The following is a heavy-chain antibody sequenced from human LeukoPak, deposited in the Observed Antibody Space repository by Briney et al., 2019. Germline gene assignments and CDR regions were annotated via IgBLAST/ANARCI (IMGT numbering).Heavy chain of an antibody. D-gene: IGHD1-14*01. CDR3: ARQPPQYYGMDV. CDR2: IYTSGST. Sequence: SETLSLTCTVSGGSFSNYYWSWIRQPAGKGLEWIGRIYTSGSTNYNPSVKSRVTMSVDTSNNRFSLRLTSVTAADTAVYYCARQPPQYYGMDVWGQGTTVTVSS. V-gene: IGHV4-4*07. CDR1: GGSFSNYY. J-gene: IGHJ6*02.